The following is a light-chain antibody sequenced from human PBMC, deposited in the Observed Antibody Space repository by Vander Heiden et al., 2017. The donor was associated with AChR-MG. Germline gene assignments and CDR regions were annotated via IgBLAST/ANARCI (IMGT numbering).Light chain of an antibody. CDR1: QSVSSY. V-gene: IGKV3-11*01. CDR2: DAS. J-gene: IGKJ3*01. Sequence: EIVLTQYPATLSLSPGERATLSCRASQSVSSYLAWYQQKPGQAPRLLIYDASNRATGIPARFSGSGSGTDFTLTISSLESEDFAVYYCQQLSGTFGHGTKVDVK. CDR3: QQLSGT.